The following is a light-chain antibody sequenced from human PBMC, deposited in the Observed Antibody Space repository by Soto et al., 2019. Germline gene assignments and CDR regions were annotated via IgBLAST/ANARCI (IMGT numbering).Light chain of an antibody. CDR1: QDISNY. J-gene: IGKJ2*01. V-gene: IGKV1-33*01. Sequence: DIPMTQSPSSLSASVGDRVTITCQASQDISNYLNWYQQKPGKAPKLLIYDASNLETGVLSRFSGSGSGTDFTFTISSLQPEDIATYYCQQYDNLPLYTFGQGTKLEIK. CDR2: DAS. CDR3: QQYDNLPLYT.